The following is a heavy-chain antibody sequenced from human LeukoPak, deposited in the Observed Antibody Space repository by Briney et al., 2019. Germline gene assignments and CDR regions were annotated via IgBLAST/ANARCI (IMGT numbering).Heavy chain of an antibody. CDR3: ARVLGGYSYGDF. Sequence: PGRSLRLSCAASGFTFSSYAMHWVRQAPGKGLEWVAVISHDGINKYYADSVKGRFTISRDNSKNTLYLQMNSLRLEDTAVYYCARVLGGYSYGDFWGQGTLVTVSS. CDR2: ISHDGINK. J-gene: IGHJ4*02. D-gene: IGHD5-18*01. V-gene: IGHV3-30-3*01. CDR1: GFTFSSYA.